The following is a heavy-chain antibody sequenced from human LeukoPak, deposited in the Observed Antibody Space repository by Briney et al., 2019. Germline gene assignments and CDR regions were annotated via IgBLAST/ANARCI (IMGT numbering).Heavy chain of an antibody. D-gene: IGHD3-3*01. CDR1: GGTFITHG. J-gene: IGHJ5*02. CDR2: VIPIFGSP. Sequence: SVKVSCKASGGTFITHGISWVRQAPGQGLEWLGGVIPIFGSPNYAQKFQGRVTITTDESTSTAYMELRSLKSDDTAVYYCARDRYDFWSGFYNLWGQGTLVTVSS. V-gene: IGHV1-69*05. CDR3: ARDRYDFWSGFYNL.